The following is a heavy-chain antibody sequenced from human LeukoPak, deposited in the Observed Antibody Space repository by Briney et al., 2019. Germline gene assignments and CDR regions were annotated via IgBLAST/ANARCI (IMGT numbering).Heavy chain of an antibody. J-gene: IGHJ5*02. V-gene: IGHV4-34*01. CDR1: GGSFSGYY. CDR3: ARGIIVVVPAAGGNWFDP. D-gene: IGHD2-2*01. Sequence: PSETLSLTCAVYGGSFSGYYWSWIRQPPGKGLEWIGEINHSGSTNYNPPLKSRVTISVDTSKNQFSLKLSSVTAADTAVYYCARGIIVVVPAAGGNWFDPWGQGTLVTVSS. CDR2: INHSGST.